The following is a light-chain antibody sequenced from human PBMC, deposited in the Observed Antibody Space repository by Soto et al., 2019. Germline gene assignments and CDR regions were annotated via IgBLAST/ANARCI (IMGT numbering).Light chain of an antibody. J-gene: IGLJ1*01. V-gene: IGLV1-40*01. CDR3: QSYDSSLSGYV. CDR2: ANN. CDR1: RSNIGAGYD. Sequence: QSALTQPPSVSAAPGQKVTISCTGSRSNIGAGYDVHWYQQLPGTAPKLLIYANNIRPSGVPGRFSGSKSGTSASLAITGLQAEDEADYYCQSYDSSLSGYVFGTGTKLTVL.